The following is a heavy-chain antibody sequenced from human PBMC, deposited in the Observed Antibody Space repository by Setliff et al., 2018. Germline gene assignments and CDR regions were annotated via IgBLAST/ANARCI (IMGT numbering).Heavy chain of an antibody. CDR1: GGSISSSSHY. Sequence: SETLSLTCTVSGGSISSSSHYWGWIRQPPGKGLEWIGSIYYTGSTYYNPSLKSRVTMSVDTSERQFSLKLGSATAADTAVYYCARDMGQPYYFESWGLGTLVTVSS. V-gene: IGHV4-39*07. CDR2: IYYTGST. D-gene: IGHD1-1*01. J-gene: IGHJ4*02. CDR3: ARDMGQPYYFES.